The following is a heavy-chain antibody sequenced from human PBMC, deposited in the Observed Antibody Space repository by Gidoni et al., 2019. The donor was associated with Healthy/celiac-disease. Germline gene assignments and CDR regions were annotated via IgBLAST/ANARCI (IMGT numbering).Heavy chain of an antibody. V-gene: IGHV2-5*01. CDR2: IYWKDDK. J-gene: IGHJ5*02. CDR1: GFSLRTRGVG. CDR3: AHRSPGAYYEDWFDP. D-gene: IGHD3-22*01. Sequence: QIPLKESGPTLVKPTQTLTLTCPFSGFSLRTRGVGVGCIRPPPGKALECLALIYWKDDKRYSTSMKSRLTITKDTSKNQVVLTMTNMDPVDTATDYCAHRSPGAYYEDWFDPWGQGTLVTVSS.